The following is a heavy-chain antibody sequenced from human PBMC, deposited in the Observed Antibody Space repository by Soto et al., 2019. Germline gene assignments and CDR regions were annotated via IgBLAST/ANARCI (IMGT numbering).Heavy chain of an antibody. V-gene: IGHV3-30-3*01. D-gene: IGHD2-15*01. CDR1: GFTFSNYI. Sequence: GVSLRRSCAAAGFTFSNYIMHWVRQAPGKGLEWVAIILHDGNNKYYADSVKGRFTISRDNSKNTLYLQMNSLRTEDTAIYYCARDDEGGRYCDLGYWGQATLVTVSS. J-gene: IGHJ4*02. CDR3: ARDDEGGRYCDLGY. CDR2: ILHDGNNK.